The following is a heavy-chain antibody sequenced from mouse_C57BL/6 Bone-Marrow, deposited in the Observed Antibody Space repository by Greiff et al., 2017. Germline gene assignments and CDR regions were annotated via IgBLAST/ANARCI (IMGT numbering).Heavy chain of an antibody. Sequence: QVQLQQPGAELVMPGASVKLSCKASGYTFTSYWMHWVKQRPGQGLEWIGEIDPSDSYTNYNQKFKGKSTLTVDKSSSTAYMQLSSLTSEDSAVYYCARSDCYGSSYNFDYWGQGTTLTVSS. J-gene: IGHJ2*01. CDR1: GYTFTSYW. CDR2: IDPSDSYT. V-gene: IGHV1-69*01. CDR3: ARSDCYGSSYNFDY. D-gene: IGHD1-1*01.